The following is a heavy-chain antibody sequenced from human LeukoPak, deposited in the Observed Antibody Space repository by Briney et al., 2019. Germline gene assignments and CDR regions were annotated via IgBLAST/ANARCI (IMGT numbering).Heavy chain of an antibody. Sequence: PGGSLRLSCAASGFSVSSNYMSWVRQAPGKGLEWVSAISGSGGSTYYADSVKGRFTISRDNSKNTLYLQMNSLRAEDTAVYYCAKDSSGWYLAPYYFDYWGQGTLVTVSS. J-gene: IGHJ4*02. CDR3: AKDSSGWYLAPYYFDY. V-gene: IGHV3-23*01. D-gene: IGHD6-19*01. CDR1: GFSVSSNY. CDR2: ISGSGGST.